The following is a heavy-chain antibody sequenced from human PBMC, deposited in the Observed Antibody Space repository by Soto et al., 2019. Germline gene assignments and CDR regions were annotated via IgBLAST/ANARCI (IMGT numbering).Heavy chain of an antibody. CDR3: ATVDYDAPGSYQH. CDR2: AVPFFGSS. J-gene: IGHJ1*01. V-gene: IGHV1-69*01. Sequence: QVQLVQSGAEVQKPGSSLKVSCKASGGTFNNFAVYWVRQAPGQGLEWMGRAVPFFGSSTYAEKFEDRVSMTVDESTATAYLDLRSLTSDDTDVYYCATVDYDAPGSYQHGGQGTLITVS. CDR1: GGTFNNFA. D-gene: IGHD4-17*01.